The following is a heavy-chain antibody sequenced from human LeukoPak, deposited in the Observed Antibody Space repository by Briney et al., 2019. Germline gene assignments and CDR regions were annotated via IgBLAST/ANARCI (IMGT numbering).Heavy chain of an antibody. CDR2: IIPIFGTA. Sequence: SVKVSCKASGGTFSSYAISWVRQAPGQGLEWMGGIIPIFGTANYAQKFQGRVTITADESTSTAYMELSSLRSEDTAVYYCAISRYCSGGSCYETFDYWGQGTLVTVSS. CDR3: AISRYCSGGSCYETFDY. D-gene: IGHD2-15*01. CDR1: GGTFSSYA. V-gene: IGHV1-69*13. J-gene: IGHJ4*02.